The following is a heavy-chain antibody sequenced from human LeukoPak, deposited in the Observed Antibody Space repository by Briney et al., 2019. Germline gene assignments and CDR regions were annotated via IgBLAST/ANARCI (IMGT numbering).Heavy chain of an antibody. D-gene: IGHD6-19*01. CDR2: SSGSGGST. CDR3: ARDPRGIAVAGTGDY. Sequence: GGSLRLSCAASGFTFSNYAMSWVRQAPGTGLEWVSGSSGSGGSTYYADSVKGRFTTSRDNSKNTVYLHMNSLRVEDTAVYYCARDPRGIAVAGTGDYWGQGTLVTVSS. J-gene: IGHJ4*02. CDR1: GFTFSNYA. V-gene: IGHV3-23*01.